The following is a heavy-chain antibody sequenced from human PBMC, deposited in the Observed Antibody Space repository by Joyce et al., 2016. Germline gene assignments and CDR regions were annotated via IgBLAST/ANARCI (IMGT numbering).Heavy chain of an antibody. J-gene: IGHJ5*02. V-gene: IGHV4-39*01. Sequence: QLQLQESGPGLVKPSETLSLTCTVSGGSISNSSYYWGWIRQPPGKGLEWIGSSYYSGSTDSNPSLKIRVTRSVDTSKNQFSLKLRSVTAADTAVYHCARHFLGSGWGNWFDPWGQGTLVTVSS. CDR3: ARHFLGSGWGNWFDP. CDR2: SYYSGST. D-gene: IGHD6-19*01. CDR1: GGSISNSSYY.